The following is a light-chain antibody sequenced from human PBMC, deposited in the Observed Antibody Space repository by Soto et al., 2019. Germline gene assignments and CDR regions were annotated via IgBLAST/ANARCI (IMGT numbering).Light chain of an antibody. CDR3: SSYAGSSNV. J-gene: IGLJ1*01. Sequence: QSVLTQPLSASGSPGQSVAISCTGTSSDVGGYNYVSWYQQHPGKATKLMIYEVNKRPSGVPDRFSGSKSGNTASLAVSGLQAEDEADYYCSSYAGSSNVFGTGPKLTVL. CDR2: EVN. CDR1: SSDVGGYNY. V-gene: IGLV2-8*01.